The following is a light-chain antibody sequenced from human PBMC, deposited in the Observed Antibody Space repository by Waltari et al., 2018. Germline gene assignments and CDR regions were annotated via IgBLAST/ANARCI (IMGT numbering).Light chain of an antibody. CDR2: WAY. J-gene: IGKJ1*01. CDR1: QSLLYDSNNRNY. CDR3: QQYFSTPWT. V-gene: IGKV4-1*01. Sequence: IVVTQSPDSLAVSLGERVTINCRSNQSLLYDSNNRNYLVWYQQKPGQPPRPLIYWAYMRQSGVPDRFTGSGSGTDFTLTISSLQAEDVAVYYCQQYFSTPWTFGHETAVEIK.